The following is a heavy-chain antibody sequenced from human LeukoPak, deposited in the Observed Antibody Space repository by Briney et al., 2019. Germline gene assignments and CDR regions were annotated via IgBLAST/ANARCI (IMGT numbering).Heavy chain of an antibody. J-gene: IGHJ5*02. Sequence: SETLSLTCTVSGASINSVNYYWTWVRQPAGKGLEWIGRIYSSGTTSYNPSLKSRVTISLNMSEHQISLQLSSVTAADTAVYYCAQLRSFYFDPWGRGILVIVSS. D-gene: IGHD4-17*01. CDR3: AQLRSFYFDP. V-gene: IGHV4-61*02. CDR2: IYSSGTT. CDR1: GASINSVNYY.